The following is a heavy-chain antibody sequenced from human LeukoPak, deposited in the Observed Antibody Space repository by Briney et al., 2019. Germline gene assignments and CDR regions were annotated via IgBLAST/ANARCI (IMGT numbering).Heavy chain of an antibody. CDR3: AKDFRIGYSAHFDY. CDR1: GFTFSSYW. V-gene: IGHV3-74*01. J-gene: IGHJ4*02. D-gene: IGHD2-21*01. Sequence: GGSLRLSCAAFGFTFSSYWMHWVRQAPGKGLVWVSRINSDGSSTSYADSVKGRFTISRDNAKNTLYLQMNSLRAEDTAVYYCAKDFRIGYSAHFDYWGQGALVTVSS. CDR2: INSDGSST.